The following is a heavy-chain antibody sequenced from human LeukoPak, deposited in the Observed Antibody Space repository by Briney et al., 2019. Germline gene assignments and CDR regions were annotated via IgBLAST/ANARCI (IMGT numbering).Heavy chain of an antibody. D-gene: IGHD3-22*01. CDR2: INHSGSA. V-gene: IGHV4-34*01. Sequence: SETLSLTCGVSDGSFSGYYWTWIRQSPGKGLEWIGEINHSGSANHNPSLKSRVTISMDTSKNQFSLKLSSVTAADTAVYYCARARTDSTGYYWHYWGQGTLVTVSS. CDR1: DGSFSGYY. J-gene: IGHJ4*02. CDR3: ARARTDSTGYYWHY.